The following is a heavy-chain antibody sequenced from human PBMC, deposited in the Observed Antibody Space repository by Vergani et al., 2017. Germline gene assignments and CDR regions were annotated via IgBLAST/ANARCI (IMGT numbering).Heavy chain of an antibody. CDR1: GFTVSSNY. V-gene: IGHV3-33*08. CDR2: IWYDGSNK. Sequence: VQLVESGGGLIQPGGSLRLSCAASGFTVSSNYMHWVRQAPGKGLEWVAVIWYDGSNKYYTDSVEGRFTISRDNSKNTLYLQMNSLRAEDTAVYYCANPLDYWGQGTLVTVSS. CDR3: ANPLDY. J-gene: IGHJ4*02.